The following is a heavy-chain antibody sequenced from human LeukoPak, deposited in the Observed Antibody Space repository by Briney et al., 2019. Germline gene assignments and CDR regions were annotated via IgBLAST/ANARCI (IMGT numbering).Heavy chain of an antibody. V-gene: IGHV4-59*01. Sequence: PSETLPLTCTVSGGSITSYYWSWIRPPPAKELEWIGYIYYSGSTNYNPSLKSRVTISVDTSKNQFSLKLSSVTAADTAVYYCARGGVNYKIAGPWGQGALVTVSS. CDR1: GGSITSYY. J-gene: IGHJ5*02. CDR2: IYYSGST. D-gene: IGHD3-10*01. CDR3: ARGGVNYKIAGP.